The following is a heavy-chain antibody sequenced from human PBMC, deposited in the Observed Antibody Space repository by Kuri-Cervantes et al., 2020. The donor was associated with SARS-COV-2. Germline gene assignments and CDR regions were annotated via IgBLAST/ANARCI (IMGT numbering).Heavy chain of an antibody. Sequence: SVKVSCKASGGTFTSYAFSWVRQAPGQGLEWMGGILPMFGTTIYAQTLQGRVTLTTDESTRTAYMELGSLRSEDTAVYYCASTASGSAAPFDYWGQGTLVTVSS. CDR3: ASTASGSAAPFDY. CDR2: ILPMFGTT. J-gene: IGHJ4*02. D-gene: IGHD2-2*01. V-gene: IGHV1-69*05. CDR1: GGTFTSYA.